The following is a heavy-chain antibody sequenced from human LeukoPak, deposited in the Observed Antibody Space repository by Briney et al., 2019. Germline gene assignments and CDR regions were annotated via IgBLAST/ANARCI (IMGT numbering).Heavy chain of an antibody. D-gene: IGHD6-13*01. V-gene: IGHV4-59*08. J-gene: IGHJ5*02. CDR2: IYYSGNT. Sequence: SETLSLTCTVSGGSLSGHWWNWIRQPPGKGLEWIGYIYYSGNTNYNPSLNTRVTISVDTSKNQFSLNLRSVTAADTAVYYCAGLHFAAAEEFDPRGQGTLVTVSS. CDR1: GGSLSGHW. CDR3: AGLHFAAAEEFDP.